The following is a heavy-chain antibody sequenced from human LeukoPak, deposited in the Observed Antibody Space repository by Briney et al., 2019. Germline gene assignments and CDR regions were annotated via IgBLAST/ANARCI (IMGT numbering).Heavy chain of an antibody. CDR2: ISSSGSTI. D-gene: IGHD6-13*01. CDR3: ARDGSRIAAAGRWFDP. V-gene: IGHV3-48*04. Sequence: QPGGPLRLSCAASGFTFYSYAMSWVRQAPGKGLEWVSYISSSGSTIYYADSVKGRYTISRDNAKNSLYLQMNSLRAEDTAVYYCARDGSRIAAAGRWFDPWGQGTLVTVSS. J-gene: IGHJ5*02. CDR1: GFTFYSYA.